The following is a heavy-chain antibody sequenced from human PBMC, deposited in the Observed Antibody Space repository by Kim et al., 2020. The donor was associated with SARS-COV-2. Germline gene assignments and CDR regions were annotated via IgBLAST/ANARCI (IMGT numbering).Heavy chain of an antibody. V-gene: IGHV3-30*04. CDR2: ISYDGSNK. Sequence: GGSLRLSCAASGFTFSSSAMHWVRQAPGKGLEWVAVISYDGSNKYYVDSVKGRFTISRDNSKNTLYLQMNSLRAEDTAVYYCARAFRSDYSNYGLLNAFDIWGQGTMVTVSS. CDR3: ARAFRSDYSNYGLLNAFDI. J-gene: IGHJ3*02. D-gene: IGHD4-4*01. CDR1: GFTFSSSA.